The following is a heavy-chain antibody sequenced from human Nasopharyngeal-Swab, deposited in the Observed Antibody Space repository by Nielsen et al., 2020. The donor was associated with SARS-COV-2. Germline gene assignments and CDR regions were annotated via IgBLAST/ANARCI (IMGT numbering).Heavy chain of an antibody. Sequence: TLSLTCTVSGGSISSYYWSWIRQPPGKGLEWIGYIYYSGSTNYNPSLKSRVTISVDTSKNQFSLKLSSVTAADTAVYYCARAHSSGWYYFDYWGQGTLVTVSS. D-gene: IGHD6-19*01. CDR3: ARAHSSGWYYFDY. CDR2: IYYSGST. J-gene: IGHJ4*02. CDR1: GGSISSYY. V-gene: IGHV4-59*08.